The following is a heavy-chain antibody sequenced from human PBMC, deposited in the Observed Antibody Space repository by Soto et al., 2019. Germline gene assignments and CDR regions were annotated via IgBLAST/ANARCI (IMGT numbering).Heavy chain of an antibody. CDR1: GGSVSSGPYH. CDR2: LSYSGTA. CDR3: MRSHGAY. Sequence: QVQLQESGPGLVKTSETLSLTCTVSGGSVSSGPYHWNWVRQPPGKGLEWIGHLSYSGTANYSPSLRGRVTMATDMSKNQFSLRLTSVTAADTAVYYCMRSHGAYWGQGTLVTVSP. V-gene: IGHV4-61*01. J-gene: IGHJ4*02. D-gene: IGHD2-8*01.